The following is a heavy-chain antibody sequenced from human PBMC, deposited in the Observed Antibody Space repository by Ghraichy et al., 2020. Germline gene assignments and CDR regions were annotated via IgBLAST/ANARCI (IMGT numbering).Heavy chain of an antibody. Sequence: GGSLRLSCSASGFTFSSYAMHWVRQAPGKGLEYVSAISSNGGSTYYADSVKGRFTISRDNSKNTLYLQMSSLRAEDTAVYYCVKDLGGGSWDLDYWGQGTLLTVSS. CDR3: VKDLGGGSWDLDY. J-gene: IGHJ4*02. D-gene: IGHD2-15*01. CDR2: ISSNGGST. CDR1: GFTFSSYA. V-gene: IGHV3-64D*06.